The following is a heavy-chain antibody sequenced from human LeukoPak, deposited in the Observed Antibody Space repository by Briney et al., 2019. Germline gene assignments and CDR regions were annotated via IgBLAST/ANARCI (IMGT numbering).Heavy chain of an antibody. D-gene: IGHD5-12*01. Sequence: SETLSLTCTVSGGSISSSSYYWGWIRQPPGKGLEWIGSIYYSGSTYYNPSLKSRVTISVDTSKNQFSLKLSSVTAADTAVYYCARQGSGYDFNYYGMDVWGQGTTVTVSS. CDR3: ARQGSGYDFNYYGMDV. J-gene: IGHJ6*02. CDR2: IYYSGST. CDR1: GGSISSSSYY. V-gene: IGHV4-39*01.